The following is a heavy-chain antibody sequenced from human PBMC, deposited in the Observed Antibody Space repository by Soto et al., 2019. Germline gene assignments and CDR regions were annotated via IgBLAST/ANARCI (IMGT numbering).Heavy chain of an antibody. CDR3: ARGESVGIHGWPPGFRYFDH. CDR2: LSYDGKNE. J-gene: IGHJ4*02. V-gene: IGHV3-30*04. D-gene: IGHD5-18*01. Sequence: QVQLVESGGGVVQPGRSLRLSCVASGFILSNYAMHWVRQSPGTGLEWVAVLSYDGKNEYYADSVKGRFTISRDNSKNTVYLQMTSLRVEDTAVYYCARGESVGIHGWPPGFRYFDHLCQGTLVTVSS. CDR1: GFILSNYA.